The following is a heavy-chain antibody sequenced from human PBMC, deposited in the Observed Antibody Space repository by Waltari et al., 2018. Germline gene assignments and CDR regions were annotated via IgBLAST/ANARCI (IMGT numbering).Heavy chain of an antibody. CDR3: AREVVVVVAATNYYYYGMDV. V-gene: IGHV1-69*01. CDR1: GGTFSSYA. Sequence: QVQLVQSGAEVKKPGSSVKVSCKASGGTFSSYAISWVRQAPGQGLEWMGGISPIFGTANYAQKFQGRVTITADESTSTAYMELSSLRSEDTAVYYCAREVVVVVAATNYYYYGMDVWGQGTTVTVSS. CDR2: ISPIFGTA. D-gene: IGHD2-15*01. J-gene: IGHJ6*02.